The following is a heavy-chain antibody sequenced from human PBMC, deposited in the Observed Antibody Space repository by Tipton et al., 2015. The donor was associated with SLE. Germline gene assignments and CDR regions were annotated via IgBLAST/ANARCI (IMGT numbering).Heavy chain of an antibody. CDR3: VREYQGSFYVYGAFDV. D-gene: IGHD1-26*01. V-gene: IGHV3-7*01. J-gene: IGHJ3*01. Sequence: QLVQSGGGLVQPGGSLRLSCAVSGFTFSNNWMAWVRQAPGKGLEWVAHIREDESEKFYVDSVRGRFALSRDNAKNSLSQHMNNLRAEDTALYYCVREYQGSFYVYGAFDVCGQGTVFTVSS. CDR2: IREDESEK. CDR1: GFTFSNNW.